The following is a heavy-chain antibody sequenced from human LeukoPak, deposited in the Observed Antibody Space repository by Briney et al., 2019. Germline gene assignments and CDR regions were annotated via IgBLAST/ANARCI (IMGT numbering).Heavy chain of an antibody. CDR2: IKSEVDGGTT. Sequence: PGRSLRLSCAASGFTFSSYGMHWVRQAPGKGLEWVGRIKSEVDGGTTDYAAPVKGRFTIARDDSKNTLYLQMNSLKSEDTAVYYCTTIRGFCGGRSCLGYWGQGALVTVSS. CDR3: TTIRGFCGGRSCLGY. J-gene: IGHJ4*02. D-gene: IGHD2-15*01. V-gene: IGHV3-15*01. CDR1: GFTFSSYG.